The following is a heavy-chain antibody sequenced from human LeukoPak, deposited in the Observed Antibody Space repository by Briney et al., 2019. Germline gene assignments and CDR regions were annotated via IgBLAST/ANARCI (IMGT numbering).Heavy chain of an antibody. Sequence: ESLKISCKGSGYSFTDYWIAWVRHMAGKGLEWLGISYPGDSDSRYSTSFQSHVITSANKTISTAYLQWSSMKASDIAMYYSARHESNGYIASAFDYWSQGTLVTVSS. V-gene: IGHV5-51*01. J-gene: IGHJ4*02. D-gene: IGHD5-24*01. CDR1: GYSFTDYW. CDR3: ARHESNGYIASAFDY. CDR2: SYPGDSDS.